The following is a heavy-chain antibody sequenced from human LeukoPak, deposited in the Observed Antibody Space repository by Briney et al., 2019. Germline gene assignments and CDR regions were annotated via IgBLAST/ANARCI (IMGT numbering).Heavy chain of an antibody. J-gene: IGHJ3*02. V-gene: IGHV4-59*11. CDR3: ARGRVDSQGPALDI. D-gene: IGHD2-15*01. CDR2: AFYTGGS. CDR1: RGSISSHY. Sequence: PSETLSLTCTVSRGSISSHYWTWMRQPPGKGLEWIGYAFYTGGSNYNPSLKSRVTISVDTSKSQFSLKLSSVTAADTAIYYCARGRVDSQGPALDIWGQGTMVTVSS.